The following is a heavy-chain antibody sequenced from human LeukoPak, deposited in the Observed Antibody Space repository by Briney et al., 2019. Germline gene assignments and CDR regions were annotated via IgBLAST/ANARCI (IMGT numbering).Heavy chain of an antibody. J-gene: IGHJ4*02. Sequence: SVKVSCKTSGGTFRSHVISWVRQAPAQGLEWMGWVIPILGIVNYAQNFQGRVTIIADTSTSTAYMELSSLKSEDTAVYYCARAAYCGGDCYSEFDYWGQGTLVTVSS. CDR3: ARAAYCGGDCYSEFDY. V-gene: IGHV1-69*04. CDR1: GGTFRSHV. D-gene: IGHD2-21*02. CDR2: VIPILGIV.